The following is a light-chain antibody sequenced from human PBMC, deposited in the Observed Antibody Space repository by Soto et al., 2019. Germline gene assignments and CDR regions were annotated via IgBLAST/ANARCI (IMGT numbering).Light chain of an antibody. CDR2: DVS. V-gene: IGLV2-14*01. CDR1: SSDVGGYNY. J-gene: IGLJ1*01. Sequence: QSALTQPASVSGSPGQSITISCTGTSSDVGGYNYVSWYQQYPGKAPKLMIYDVSNRPSGVSNRFSGYKSGNTASLTISGLQAEDEADYYCTSYTTSSTLDFGTGTKLTVL. CDR3: TSYTTSSTLD.